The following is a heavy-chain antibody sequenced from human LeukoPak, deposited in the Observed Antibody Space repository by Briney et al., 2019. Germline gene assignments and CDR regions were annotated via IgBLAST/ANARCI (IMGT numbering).Heavy chain of an antibody. V-gene: IGHV3-21*01. J-gene: IGHJ4*02. Sequence: GGSLRLSCAASGFTSSSYSMNWVRQAPAKGLEWVSSISSSSSYIYYADSVKGRFTISRDNAKNSLYLQMNSLRAEDTAVYYCARDLALYSSGFGNYWGQGTLATVSS. D-gene: IGHD6-19*01. CDR1: GFTSSSYS. CDR3: ARDLALYSSGFGNY. CDR2: ISSSSSYI.